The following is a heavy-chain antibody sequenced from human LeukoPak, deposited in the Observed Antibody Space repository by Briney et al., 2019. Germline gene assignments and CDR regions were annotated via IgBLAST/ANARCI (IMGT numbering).Heavy chain of an antibody. D-gene: IGHD3-3*01. V-gene: IGHV1-8*03. CDR1: GYTFTSYD. Sequence: ASVKVSCKASGYTFTSYDINWVRQATGQGLEWMGWMNPNSGNTGYAQKFQGRVTITRNTSISTAYMELSSLRSEDTAVYYCARGIRITIFGVAANWFDPWGQGTLVTVSS. CDR2: MNPNSGNT. J-gene: IGHJ5*02. CDR3: ARGIRITIFGVAANWFDP.